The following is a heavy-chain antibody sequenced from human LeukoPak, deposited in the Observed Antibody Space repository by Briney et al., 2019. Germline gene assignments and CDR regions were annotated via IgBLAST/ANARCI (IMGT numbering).Heavy chain of an antibody. CDR2: ISYTSETK. CDR3: ARAPTIVGYTSRELGHWYFDV. V-gene: IGHV3-9*01. J-gene: IGHJ2*01. Sequence: PGGSLRLSCAASGFPFDEYAMHWIRQAPGKGLEWVSGISYTSETKGYVDSVKGRFTISRDNAKNALYLQMSSLRAEDTAVYYCARAPTIVGYTSRELGHWYFDVWGRGTLVTVSS. D-gene: IGHD6-13*01. CDR1: GFPFDEYA.